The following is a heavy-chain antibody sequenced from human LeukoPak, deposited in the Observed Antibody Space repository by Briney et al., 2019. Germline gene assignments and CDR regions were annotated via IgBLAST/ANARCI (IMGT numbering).Heavy chain of an antibody. J-gene: IGHJ5*02. CDR1: GGSISSGDYY. V-gene: IGHV4-30-4*01. CDR2: IYYSGST. CDR3: AREGGGDSWYYDNIHWFDP. Sequence: SQTLSLTCTVSGGSISSGDYYWSWIRQPPGKGLEWIGYIYYSGSTYYNPSLKSRVTISVDTSKNQFSLKLSSVTAADTAVYYCAREGGGDSWYYDNIHWFDPWGQGTLVTVSS. D-gene: IGHD6-13*01.